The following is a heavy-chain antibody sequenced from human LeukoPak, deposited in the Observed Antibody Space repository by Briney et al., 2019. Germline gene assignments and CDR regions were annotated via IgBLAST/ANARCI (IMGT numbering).Heavy chain of an antibody. CDR2: INSDGSST. CDR1: GFTFSSYW. D-gene: IGHD1-26*01. Sequence: GGSLRLSCAASGFTFSSYWMHWVRQAPGKGLVWASRINSDGSSTSYADSVKGRFTISRDNAKNTLYLQMNSLRAEDTAVYYCARDLLGNSGSYLRHPNGPPFDYWGQGTLVTVSS. CDR3: ARDLLGNSGSYLRHPNGPPFDY. J-gene: IGHJ4*02. V-gene: IGHV3-74*01.